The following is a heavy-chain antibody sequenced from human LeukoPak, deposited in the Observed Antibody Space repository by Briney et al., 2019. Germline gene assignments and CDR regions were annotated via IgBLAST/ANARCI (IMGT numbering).Heavy chain of an antibody. D-gene: IGHD5-18*01. V-gene: IGHV3-53*01. CDR2: IYSGGST. CDR1: GFTVSSNY. J-gene: IGHJ4*02. CDR3: ARDSGDQRGYSYELDY. Sequence: PGGSLRLSCAASGFTVSSNYMSWVRQAPGKGLEWVSVIYSGGSTYYADSVKGRFTISRDNAKNSLYLQMNSLRAEDTAVYYCARDSGDQRGYSYELDYWGQGTLVTVSS.